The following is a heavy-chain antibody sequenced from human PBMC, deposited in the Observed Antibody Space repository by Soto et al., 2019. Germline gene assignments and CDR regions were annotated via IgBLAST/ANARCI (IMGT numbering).Heavy chain of an antibody. J-gene: IGHJ4*02. CDR2: IYWDDDK. CDR1: GFSLSTSGVG. Sequence: QITLKESGPTLVKPTQTLTLTCTFSGFSLSTSGVGVGWIRQPPGKALEWLALIYWDDDKRYSPSLKSRLTITNDTSKNHVVLTMTNMDPVDTATYYCAHRRDPMHYGDYVYDYWGQGTLVTVSS. V-gene: IGHV2-5*02. D-gene: IGHD4-17*01. CDR3: AHRRDPMHYGDYVYDY.